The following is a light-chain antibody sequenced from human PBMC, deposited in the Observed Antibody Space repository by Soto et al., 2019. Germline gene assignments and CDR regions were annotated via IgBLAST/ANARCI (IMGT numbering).Light chain of an antibody. V-gene: IGLV1-44*01. CDR1: SSDVGGYEH. CDR3: ATWDDSLNGYV. Sequence: QSVLTQPASVSGSPGQSVTISCTGTSSDVGGYEHVSWYQQQPGTAPKLLMYSNNQRPSGVPDRFSGSKSGTSASLAISGLQSEDEADYYCATWDDSLNGYVFGTGTKLTVL. CDR2: SNN. J-gene: IGLJ1*01.